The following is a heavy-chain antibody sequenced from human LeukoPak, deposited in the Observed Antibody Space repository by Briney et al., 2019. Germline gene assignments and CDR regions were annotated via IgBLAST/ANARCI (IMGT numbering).Heavy chain of an antibody. CDR2: IKQDESEK. D-gene: IGHD3-10*01. CDR3: ARLKGGVKGYFDY. V-gene: IGHV3-7*01. J-gene: IGHJ4*02. CDR1: GFTFSSYW. Sequence: GGSLRLSCEVSGFTFSSYWMSWVRQAPGKGLEWVASIKQDESEKYYVDSVKGRFTISRDNAKNSLSLHMNSLRAEDMAVYYCARLKGGVKGYFDYWGQGTLLTVSS.